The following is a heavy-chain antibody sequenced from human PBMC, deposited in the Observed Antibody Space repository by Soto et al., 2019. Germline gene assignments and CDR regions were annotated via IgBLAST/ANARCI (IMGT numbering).Heavy chain of an antibody. D-gene: IGHD2-15*01. V-gene: IGHV4-34*01. J-gene: IGHJ4*02. CDR3: ASARWDY. CDR2: IYYNGNT. Sequence: SETLSLTCAVSGGSFNANWWSWVRQPPGKGLEWIREIYYNGNTNYNASLKSRVTISVDTSRNQFSLRLASVTAADTAIYYCASARWDYWGQGTLVTVSS. CDR1: GGSFNANW.